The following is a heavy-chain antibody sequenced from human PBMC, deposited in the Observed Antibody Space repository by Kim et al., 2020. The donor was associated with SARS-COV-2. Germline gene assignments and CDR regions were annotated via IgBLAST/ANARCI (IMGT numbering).Heavy chain of an antibody. J-gene: IGHJ5*02. CDR1: GGSISSGGYY. Sequence: SETLSLTCTVSGGSISSGGYYWSWIRQHPGKGLEWIGYIYYSGSTYYNPSLKSRVTISVDTSKNQFSLKLSSVTAADTAVYYCARDMRDWFDPWGQGTLVTVSS. CDR2: IYYSGST. CDR3: ARDMRDWFDP. V-gene: IGHV4-31*03. D-gene: IGHD2-2*01.